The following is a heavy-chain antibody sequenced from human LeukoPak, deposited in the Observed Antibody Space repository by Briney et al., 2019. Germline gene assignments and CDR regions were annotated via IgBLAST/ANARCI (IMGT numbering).Heavy chain of an antibody. CDR2: IYYSGST. CDR1: GGSISSSGYY. D-gene: IGHD6-19*01. Sequence: SETLSLTCTVSGGSISSSGYYWGWIRQPPGKGLEWLGSIYYSGSTHYNPSLKTRVTISVDTSKNQFSLKLSSVTAADTAVYYCARLLIAVAGYFDYWGQGTLVTVSS. CDR3: ARLLIAVAGYFDY. V-gene: IGHV4-39*07. J-gene: IGHJ4*02.